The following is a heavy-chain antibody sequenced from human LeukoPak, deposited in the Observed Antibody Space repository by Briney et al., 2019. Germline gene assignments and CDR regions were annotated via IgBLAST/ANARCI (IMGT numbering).Heavy chain of an antibody. CDR2: ISAYNGNT. J-gene: IGHJ5*02. Sequence: ASVKVSCKASGYTITSYGISWVRQAPGQGLEWMGWISAYNGNTNYAQKFQGRVTMTRDTSISTAYMDLSRLRSDDTAVYYCALAAAGLNYFDPWGQGTLVTVSS. CDR1: GYTITSYG. D-gene: IGHD6-13*01. CDR3: ALAAAGLNYFDP. V-gene: IGHV1-18*01.